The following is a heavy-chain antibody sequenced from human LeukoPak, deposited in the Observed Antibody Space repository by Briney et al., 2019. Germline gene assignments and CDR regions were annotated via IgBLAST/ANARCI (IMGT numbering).Heavy chain of an antibody. CDR3: ARGSVLLAAAAHRGKYFQH. CDR1: VGSFSGYY. V-gene: IGHV4-34*01. D-gene: IGHD2-15*01. J-gene: IGHJ1*01. CDR2: INHSGST. Sequence: PSETLSLTRAVYVGSFSGYYWSWIRQPPGKGVEWIGEINHSGSTNYNPSLKSRVTISVDTSKNQFSLKLSSVTAADTAVYYCARGSVLLAAAAHRGKYFQHWGQGTLVTASS.